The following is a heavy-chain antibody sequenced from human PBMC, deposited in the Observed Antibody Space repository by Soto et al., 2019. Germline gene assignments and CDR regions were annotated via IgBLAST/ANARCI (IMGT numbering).Heavy chain of an antibody. J-gene: IGHJ6*02. CDR2: IYYNGNT. V-gene: IGHV4-59*01. CDR3: ARDGYTVTPNYYYGMDV. CDR1: GGSISSYY. D-gene: IGHD4-4*01. Sequence: QVQLQESGPGLVKPSETLSLTCTVSGGSISSYYWRWIRQPPGKGLEWIGYIYYNGNTNYNPSLKSRVTISVDTSKNQFSLKLSSVTAADTAVYYCARDGYTVTPNYYYGMDVWGQGTTVTVSS.